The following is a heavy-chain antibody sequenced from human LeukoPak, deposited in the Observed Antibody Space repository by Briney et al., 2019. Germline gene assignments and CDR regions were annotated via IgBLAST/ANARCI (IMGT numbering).Heavy chain of an antibody. CDR1: GYTFTSYG. D-gene: IGHD6-13*01. CDR3: ARDRPYSSSWYSGNDY. CDR2: ISAYNGNT. V-gene: IGHV1-18*01. J-gene: IGHJ4*02. Sequence: ASVKVSCKASGYTFTSYGISWVRQAPGQGLEWMGWISAYNGNTNYAQKLQGRVTMTTDTSTSTACMELRSLRSDDTAVYYCARDRPYSSSWYSGNDYWGQGTLVTVSS.